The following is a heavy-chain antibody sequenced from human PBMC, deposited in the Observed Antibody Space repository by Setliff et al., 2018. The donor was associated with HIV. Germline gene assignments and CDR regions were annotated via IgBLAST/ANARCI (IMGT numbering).Heavy chain of an antibody. CDR3: ARLSLASLHTSYYGSGSYPDY. J-gene: IGHJ4*02. CDR2: ISSSSSYI. CDR1: GFTFSSYS. D-gene: IGHD3-10*01. V-gene: IGHV3-21*01. Sequence: PGGSLRLSCAGSGFTFSSYSMNWVRQTPGKGLEWVSSISSSSSYIYYADSVKGRFTISRDNAKNSLFLQMNSLRAEDTAVYYCARLSLASLHTSYYGSGSYPDYWGQGTLVTVSS.